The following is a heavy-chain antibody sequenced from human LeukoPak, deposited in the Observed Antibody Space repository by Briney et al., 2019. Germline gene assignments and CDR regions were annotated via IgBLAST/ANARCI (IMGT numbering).Heavy chain of an antibody. Sequence: PSETLSLTCTVSGGSISNGGYYWGWIRQPPGKGLEWLGSIYYSGSTYYNPSLKSRVTISVDTSKNQFSLKLSSVTAADTAVYYCARQTKYCSSTSCQDRFDPWGQGTLVTVSS. J-gene: IGHJ5*02. CDR1: GGSISNGGYY. CDR2: IYYSGST. CDR3: ARQTKYCSSTSCQDRFDP. V-gene: IGHV4-39*01. D-gene: IGHD2-2*01.